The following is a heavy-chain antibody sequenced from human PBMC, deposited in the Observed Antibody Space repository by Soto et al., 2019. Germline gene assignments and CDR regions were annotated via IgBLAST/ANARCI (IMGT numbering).Heavy chain of an antibody. CDR3: ARPRMHYDFWSGPEADVFDI. D-gene: IGHD3-3*01. V-gene: IGHV1-69*04. CDR1: GGTFTSYG. CDR2: IIPIVDIT. J-gene: IGHJ3*02. Sequence: SVKVSCKASGGTFTSYGISWVRQAPGQGLEWMGRIIPIVDITNYAQKFQGRVTITADKSTSTAYMELSSLRSEDTAVYYCARPRMHYDFWSGPEADVFDIWGQGTMVTVSS.